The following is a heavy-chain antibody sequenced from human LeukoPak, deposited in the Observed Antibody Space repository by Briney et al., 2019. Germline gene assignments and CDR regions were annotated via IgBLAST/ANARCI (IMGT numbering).Heavy chain of an antibody. D-gene: IGHD4-11*01. V-gene: IGHV3-64D*06. CDR3: VKGGEAVMYYFDF. Sequence: GGSLRLSCSASGFTFSSYAMHWVRQTPGKGLEYISAISGNGGSTYYADSVKGRSTISRDNSKSTLYLQMSSLRPEDTAVYHCVKGGEAVMYYFDFWGQGTLVTVSS. CDR1: GFTFSSYA. CDR2: ISGNGGST. J-gene: IGHJ4*02.